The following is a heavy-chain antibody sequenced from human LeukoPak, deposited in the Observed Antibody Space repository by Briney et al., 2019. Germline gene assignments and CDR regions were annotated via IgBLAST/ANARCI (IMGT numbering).Heavy chain of an antibody. CDR3: ARASLRYFLPGAFDI. CDR2: ISYDGSNK. D-gene: IGHD3-9*01. J-gene: IGHJ3*02. CDR1: GFTFSSYG. Sequence: GGSLRLSCAASGFTFSSYGMHWVRQAPGKGLEWVAVISYDGSNKYYADSVKGRFTISRYNSKNTLYLQMNSLRAEDTAVYYCARASLRYFLPGAFDIWGQGTMVTVSS. V-gene: IGHV3-30*03.